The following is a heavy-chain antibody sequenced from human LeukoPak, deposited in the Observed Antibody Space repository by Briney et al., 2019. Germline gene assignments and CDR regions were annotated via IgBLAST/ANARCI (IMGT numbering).Heavy chain of an antibody. Sequence: GGSLRLSCAASGFSFSRNSMSWVRQAPGKGLEWVSVISGGGSTYYADSVKGRFTISRDNSKNTLYLQMNSLRTEDTAVYYCARGLNAYSSSWYYFDYWGQGTLVTVSS. V-gene: IGHV3-53*01. CDR2: ISGGGST. CDR3: ARGLNAYSSSWYYFDY. CDR1: GFSFSRNS. J-gene: IGHJ4*02. D-gene: IGHD6-13*01.